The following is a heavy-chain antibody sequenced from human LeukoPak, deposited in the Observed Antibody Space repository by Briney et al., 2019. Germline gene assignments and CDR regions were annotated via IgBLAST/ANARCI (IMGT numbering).Heavy chain of an antibody. J-gene: IGHJ4*02. CDR1: GFTFSDYY. Sequence: GGSLRLSCAASGFTFSDYYMSWIRQAPGKGLEWVSYISSSGSTIYYADSVKGRFTISRDNSKNTLDLQMNSLRAEDTAAYYCAKDIHGDYGGLDYWGQGTLVTVSS. CDR2: ISSSGSTI. D-gene: IGHD4-17*01. CDR3: AKDIHGDYGGLDY. V-gene: IGHV3-11*01.